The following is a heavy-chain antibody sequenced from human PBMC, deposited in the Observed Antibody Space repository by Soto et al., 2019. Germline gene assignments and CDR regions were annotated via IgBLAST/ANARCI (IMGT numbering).Heavy chain of an antibody. CDR3: ARGRKVRYFDWTSTGIYEYYYYGMDV. V-gene: IGHV1-2*04. Sequence: ASVKVSCKASGYTFTGYYMHWVRQAPGQGLEWMGWINPNSGGTNYAQKFQGWVTMTRDTSISTAYMELSRLRSDDTAVYYCARGRKVRYFDWTSTGIYEYYYYGMDVWGQGTTVTVSS. CDR2: INPNSGGT. J-gene: IGHJ6*02. CDR1: GYTFTGYY. D-gene: IGHD3-9*01.